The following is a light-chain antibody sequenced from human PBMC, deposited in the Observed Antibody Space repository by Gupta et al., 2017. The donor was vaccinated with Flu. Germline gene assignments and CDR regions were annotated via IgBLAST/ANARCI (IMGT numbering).Light chain of an antibody. J-gene: IGLJ1*01. Sequence: VVISCSGSRSNIGSNSVNWYQQVPGTAHTLLILVNNQRPSGVPDRFSCSNSGTSDSPAISGLQSEDEADDDCSAWADSLNGHFVFGTGTKVTVL. CDR3: SAWADSLNGHFV. V-gene: IGLV1-44*01. CDR1: RSNIGSNS. CDR2: VNN.